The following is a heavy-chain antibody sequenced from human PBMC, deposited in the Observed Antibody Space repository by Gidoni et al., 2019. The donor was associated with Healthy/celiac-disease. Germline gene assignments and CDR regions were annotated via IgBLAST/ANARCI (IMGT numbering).Heavy chain of an antibody. V-gene: IGHV4-34*01. J-gene: IGHJ6*03. CDR2: MNHSGST. CDR1: GGSFSGYY. Sequence: QVQLQQWGAGLLKPSETLSLTCAVYGGSFSGYYWSWIRQPPGKGLEWIGEMNHSGSTNYNPSLKSRVTISVDTSKNQFSLQLSSGTAAATAVYYCARDRVVVVAAQTGVVYYYYYIDVWGKGTTVTVSS. CDR3: ARDRVVVVAAQTGVVYYYYYIDV. D-gene: IGHD2-15*01.